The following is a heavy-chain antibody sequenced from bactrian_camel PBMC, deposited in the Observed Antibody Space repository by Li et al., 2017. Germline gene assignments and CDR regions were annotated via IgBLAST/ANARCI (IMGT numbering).Heavy chain of an antibody. Sequence: VQLVESGGGLVQPGGSLRLSCAASGNPYNAYYMAWFRQAPGKEREGVAAIYTGGGNTYYADSVKGRFTISQDNAKNTVYLQMNSQTPEDTAMYSCVADLPCGPGVFGPTGYRYVYLGQGTQVTVS. CDR3: VADLPCGPGVFGPTGYRYVY. CDR2: IYTGGGNT. CDR1: GNPYNAYY. D-gene: IGHD7*01. V-gene: IGHV3S40*01. J-gene: IGHJ4*01.